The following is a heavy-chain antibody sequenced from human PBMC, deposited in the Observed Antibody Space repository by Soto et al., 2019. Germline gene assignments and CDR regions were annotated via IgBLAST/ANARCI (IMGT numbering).Heavy chain of an antibody. Sequence: GGSLRLSCAASGFTFSSYGMHWVRQAPGKGLEWVAVIWYDGSNKYYADSVKGRFTISRDNSKNTLYLQMNSLRAEDTAVYYCASQSTVTTQFVYYYGMDVWGQGTTVTVSS. J-gene: IGHJ6*02. CDR2: IWYDGSNK. V-gene: IGHV3-33*01. D-gene: IGHD4-17*01. CDR3: ASQSTVTTQFVYYYGMDV. CDR1: GFTFSSYG.